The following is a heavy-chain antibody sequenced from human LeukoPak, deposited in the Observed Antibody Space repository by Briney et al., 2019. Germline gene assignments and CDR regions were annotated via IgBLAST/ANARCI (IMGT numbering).Heavy chain of an antibody. Sequence: SVSVSCKASGGAFSSYAISGVRQAPGQGLEWMGGIIPIFGTANYAQKFQGRVTITADESTSTAYMELSSLRSEDTAVYYCARPAANPYYYYYIDVWGKGTTVTVSS. V-gene: IGHV1-69*13. CDR3: ARPAANPYYYYYIDV. CDR1: GGAFSSYA. CDR2: IIPIFGTA. D-gene: IGHD6-25*01. J-gene: IGHJ6*03.